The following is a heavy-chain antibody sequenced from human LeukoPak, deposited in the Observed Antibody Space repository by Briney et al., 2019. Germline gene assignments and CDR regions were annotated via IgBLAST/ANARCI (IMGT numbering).Heavy chain of an antibody. D-gene: IGHD4-17*01. CDR2: INPSGGST. Sequence: GASVKVSCKASGYTFTSYYMHWVRQAPGQGLEWMGIINPSGGSTSYAQKFQGRVTMTRDTSTSTVYMGLSSLRSEDTAVYYCARLSRTDTVTRHFDYWGQGTLVTVSS. J-gene: IGHJ4*02. CDR1: GYTFTSYY. V-gene: IGHV1-46*01. CDR3: ARLSRTDTVTRHFDY.